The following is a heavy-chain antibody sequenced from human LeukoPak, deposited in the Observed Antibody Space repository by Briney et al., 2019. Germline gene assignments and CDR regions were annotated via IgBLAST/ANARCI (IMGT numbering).Heavy chain of an antibody. CDR2: ISYDGSNK. CDR1: GFTFSSYG. J-gene: IGHJ4*02. CDR3: ARNLPAADY. D-gene: IGHD2-2*01. V-gene: IGHV3-30*03. Sequence: PGRSLRLSCAASGFTFSSYGMHWVRQAPGKGLEWVAVISYDGSNKYYADSVKGRFTISRDNSKNTLYLQMNSLRAEDTAVYYCARNLPAADYWGQGTPVTVSS.